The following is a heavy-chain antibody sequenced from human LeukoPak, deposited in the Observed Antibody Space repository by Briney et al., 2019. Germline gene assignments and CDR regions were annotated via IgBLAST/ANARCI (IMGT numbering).Heavy chain of an antibody. CDR1: GYTFTGFY. V-gene: IGHV1-2*06. D-gene: IGHD2-15*01. J-gene: IGHJ4*02. Sequence: ASVKVSCKVSGYTFTGFYLHWVRQAPGQGLEWMGRINPNSGDTNYAQKFQGRVTMTRDTSSSTAYMELSRLRSDDTAVYYCAREGCSGGSCYFPNSSIDYWGQGTLVTVSS. CDR2: INPNSGDT. CDR3: AREGCSGGSCYFPNSSIDY.